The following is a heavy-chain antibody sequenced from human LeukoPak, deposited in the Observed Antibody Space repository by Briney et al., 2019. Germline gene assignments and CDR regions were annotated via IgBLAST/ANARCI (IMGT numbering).Heavy chain of an antibody. J-gene: IGHJ4*02. CDR3: ARHAFWYSSFFDY. V-gene: IGHV4-59*08. D-gene: IGHD6-19*01. Sequence: TSETLSLTCALSAGSMSSYYWSWIRQPPGKGLEWIGYIYYSGSTDYNPSLKSRVTISLDTSKNQFSLKLNSVTAADTAVYYCARHAFWYSSFFDYWGQGALVTVSS. CDR2: IYYSGST. CDR1: AGSMSSYY.